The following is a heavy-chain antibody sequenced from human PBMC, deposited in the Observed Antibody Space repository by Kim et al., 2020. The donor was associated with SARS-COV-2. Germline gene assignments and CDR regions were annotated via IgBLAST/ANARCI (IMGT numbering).Heavy chain of an antibody. D-gene: IGHD1-1*01. J-gene: IGHJ5*02. V-gene: IGHV3-30*02. Sequence: ADFVKGRFTISRDNSKNTLYLQRNSLRAEDTAVYYCAKDAYIGKYNWFDPWGQGTLVTVSS. CDR3: AKDAYIGKYNWFDP.